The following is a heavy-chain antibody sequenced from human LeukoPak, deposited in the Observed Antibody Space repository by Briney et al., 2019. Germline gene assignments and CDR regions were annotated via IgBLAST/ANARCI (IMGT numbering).Heavy chain of an antibody. CDR2: ISGNGDST. J-gene: IGHJ4*02. D-gene: IGHD6-19*01. V-gene: IGHV3-23*01. CDR1: GFTFSTYA. CDR3: TRHARIAVAGTGGNDY. Sequence: GGSLRLSCVASGFTFSTYAMNWVRQAPGKGLEWVSAISGNGDSTYYADSVKGRFTISRDNPKNTAYLQMNSLKTEDTAVYYCTRHARIAVAGTGGNDYWGQGTLVTVSS.